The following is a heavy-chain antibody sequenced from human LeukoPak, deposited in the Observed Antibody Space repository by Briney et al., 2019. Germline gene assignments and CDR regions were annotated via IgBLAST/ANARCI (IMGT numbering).Heavy chain of an antibody. V-gene: IGHV3-15*01. CDR3: TTDSYDSSGYYYDDY. J-gene: IGHJ4*02. CDR2: IKSKTDGGTT. CDR1: GFTFSSYA. D-gene: IGHD3-22*01. Sequence: GGSLRLSCAASGFTFSSYAMSWVRQAPGKGLEWVGRIKSKTDGGTTDYAAPVKGRFTISRDDSKNTLYLQMNSLKTEDTAVYYCTTDSYDSSGYYYDDYWGQGTLVTVSS.